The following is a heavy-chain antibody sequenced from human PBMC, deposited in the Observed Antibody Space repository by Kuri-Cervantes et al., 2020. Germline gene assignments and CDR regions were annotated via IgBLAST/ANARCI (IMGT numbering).Heavy chain of an antibody. V-gene: IGHV1-46*01. Sequence: ASVKVSCKASGYTFTSYYMHWVRQAPGQGLEWMGIINPSGGSTSYAQKFQGRVTMTRDTSTSTVYMELSSLRSEDTAVYYCARGIVVVPAAISWFDPWGQGTLVTVSS. CDR1: GYTFTSYY. CDR2: INPSGGST. CDR3: ARGIVVVPAAISWFDP. J-gene: IGHJ5*02. D-gene: IGHD2-2*01.